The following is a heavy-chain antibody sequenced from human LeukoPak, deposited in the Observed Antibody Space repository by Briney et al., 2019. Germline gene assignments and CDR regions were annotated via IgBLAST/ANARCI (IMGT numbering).Heavy chain of an antibody. CDR1: GGSISSYY. J-gene: IGHJ4*02. CDR3: ARDSPDGAQSFDY. D-gene: IGHD1-14*01. CDR2: IYYSGST. V-gene: IGHV4-59*01. Sequence: PSETLSLTCTVSGGSISSYYWSWIRQPPGKGLEWIGYIYYSGSTNYNPSLKSRVTISVDTSKNQFSLKLSSVTAADTAVYYCARDSPDGAQSFDYWGQGTLVTVSS.